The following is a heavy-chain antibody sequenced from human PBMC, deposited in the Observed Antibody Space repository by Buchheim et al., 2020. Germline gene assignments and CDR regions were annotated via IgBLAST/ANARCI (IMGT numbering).Heavy chain of an antibody. CDR3: AGGWVPRYYGMDV. J-gene: IGHJ6*02. V-gene: IGHV3-33*01. Sequence: QVQLVESGGGVVQPGRSLRLSCAASGFTFSSYGMHWVRQAPGKGLEWVAVIWYDGSNKYYADFVKGRFTISRDNSKKQLFLQMNSLRAEDTAVYYCAGGWVPRYYGMDVWGQGTT. D-gene: IGHD1-1*01. CDR2: IWYDGSNK. CDR1: GFTFSSYG.